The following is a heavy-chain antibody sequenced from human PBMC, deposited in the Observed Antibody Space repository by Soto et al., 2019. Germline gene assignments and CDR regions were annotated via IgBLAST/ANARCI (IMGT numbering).Heavy chain of an antibody. J-gene: IGHJ6*02. CDR1: GFTFSSYD. D-gene: IGHD2-15*01. CDR2: IGTAGDT. Sequence: GGSLRLSCAASGFTFSSYDMHWVRQATGKGLEWVSAIGTAGDTYYPGSVKGRFTISRENAKNSLYLQMNSLRAGDTAVYYCARAAYCSGGSCYSDYYYGMDVWGQGTTVTVSS. CDR3: ARAAYCSGGSCYSDYYYGMDV. V-gene: IGHV3-13*01.